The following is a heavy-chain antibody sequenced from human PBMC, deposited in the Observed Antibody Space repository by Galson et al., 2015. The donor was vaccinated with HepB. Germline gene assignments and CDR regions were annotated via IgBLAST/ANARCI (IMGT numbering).Heavy chain of an antibody. D-gene: IGHD6-19*01. CDR3: ARSIAVAGNVDY. CDR2: INPSGGST. J-gene: IGHJ4*02. Sequence: SVKVSCKASGSTFTTYYMHWVRQAPGQGLEWMGIINPSGGSTTYAQKFQGRVTMTRDTSTSTVYMELSSLTSEDTAVYYCARSIAVAGNVDYWGRGTLVTVSS. CDR1: GSTFTTYY. V-gene: IGHV1-46*01.